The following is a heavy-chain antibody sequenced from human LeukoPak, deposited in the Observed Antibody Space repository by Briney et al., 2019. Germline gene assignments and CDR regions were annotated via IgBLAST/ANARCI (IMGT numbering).Heavy chain of an antibody. J-gene: IGHJ6*02. V-gene: IGHV3-74*01. D-gene: IGHD6-19*01. CDR2: ISADGTTT. Sequence: GGSLRLSCVASGFTFNSYWIHWVRQGPGKGLVWVSLISADGTTTTYADSVRGRFTVSRDNAKNTLYLQMNSLRAEDAAVYYCARGLAGAYRIMDVWGRGTTVTVS. CDR1: GFTFNSYW. CDR3: ARGLAGAYRIMDV.